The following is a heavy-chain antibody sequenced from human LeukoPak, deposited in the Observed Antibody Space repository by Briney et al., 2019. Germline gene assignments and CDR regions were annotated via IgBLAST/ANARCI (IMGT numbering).Heavy chain of an antibody. J-gene: IGHJ5*02. CDR1: GYSFTSYW. D-gene: IGHD6-19*01. V-gene: IGHV5-51*01. Sequence: GESLKISCKGSGYSFTSYWIGWVRQMPGKGLEWMGIIYPGDSDTRYSPSFQGQVTTSADKSISTAYLQWSSLKASDTAMYYCARLSYKWLVQGRWFDPWGQGTLVTVSS. CDR2: IYPGDSDT. CDR3: ARLSYKWLVQGRWFDP.